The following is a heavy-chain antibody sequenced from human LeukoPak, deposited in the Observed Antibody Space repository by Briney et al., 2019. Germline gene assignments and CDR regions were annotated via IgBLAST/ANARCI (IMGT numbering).Heavy chain of an antibody. Sequence: SETLSLTCTVSDGSINSSSYYWGWIRQPPGKGLEWIGSIYYSGSTYYNPSLKSRVTISVDTSKNQFSLKLSSGTAADTAVYYRVRMSGSGYHKINDYYGMDVWGQGTTVTVSS. CDR2: IYYSGST. V-gene: IGHV4-39*01. J-gene: IGHJ6*02. D-gene: IGHD3-3*01. CDR3: VRMSGSGYHKINDYYGMDV. CDR1: DGSINSSSYY.